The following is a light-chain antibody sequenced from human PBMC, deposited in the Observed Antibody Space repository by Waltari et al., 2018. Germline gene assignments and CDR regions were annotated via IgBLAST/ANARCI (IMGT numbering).Light chain of an antibody. Sequence: DIVLTQSPAILSLSPGERASLSCSASQSVTNYLSWYQQKPGQAPRHLIYDTSNRATGIPARFSGSGFGTDFTLTISSLEPEDFAVYYCQQRRDWPLTFGGGTKVEIK. CDR3: QQRRDWPLT. CDR2: DTS. J-gene: IGKJ4*01. V-gene: IGKV3-11*01. CDR1: QSVTNY.